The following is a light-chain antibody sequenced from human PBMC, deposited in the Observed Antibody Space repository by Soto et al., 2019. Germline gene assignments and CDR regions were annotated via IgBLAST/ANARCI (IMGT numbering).Light chain of an antibody. CDR1: QSVDSGS. Sequence: EIVLTQSPGTLSLSPGERATLSCRASQSVDSGSLAWFQQKPGQAPRLLIHGASRRATGIPDRFSGSGSGTDFTLTISKLEPEDFAAYYCQHYSSTPFTFGPGTNLDVK. CDR3: QHYSSTPFT. CDR2: GAS. V-gene: IGKV3-20*01. J-gene: IGKJ3*01.